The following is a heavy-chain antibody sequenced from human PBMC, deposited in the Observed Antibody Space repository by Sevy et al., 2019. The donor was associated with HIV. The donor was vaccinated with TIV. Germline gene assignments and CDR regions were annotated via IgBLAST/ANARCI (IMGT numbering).Heavy chain of an antibody. D-gene: IGHD1-26*01. J-gene: IGHJ5*02. Sequence: ASVKVSCKASGYTFTGYYMHWVRQAPGQGLEWMGWINPNSGGTNYAQKFQGRVTMTRDTSISTAYMELSRLRSDDTAVYYCARALGGSYVDWFDPWGQGTLVTVSS. CDR1: GYTFTGYY. V-gene: IGHV1-2*02. CDR2: INPNSGGT. CDR3: ARALGGSYVDWFDP.